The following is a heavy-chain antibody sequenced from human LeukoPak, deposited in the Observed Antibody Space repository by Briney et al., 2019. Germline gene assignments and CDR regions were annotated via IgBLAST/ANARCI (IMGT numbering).Heavy chain of an antibody. Sequence: SETLSLTCTVSGGSISSGSFYWGWIRQPPGKGLEWIGSIFYSGSTYYNPSLKSRVTFFVDTSKNQFSLKLIFVTTTDTAVYYSARHAYSSSLSFDYWGQGTLVTVSS. J-gene: IGHJ4*02. D-gene: IGHD6-6*01. CDR3: ARHAYSSSLSFDY. CDR2: IFYSGST. V-gene: IGHV4-39*01. CDR1: GGSISSGSFY.